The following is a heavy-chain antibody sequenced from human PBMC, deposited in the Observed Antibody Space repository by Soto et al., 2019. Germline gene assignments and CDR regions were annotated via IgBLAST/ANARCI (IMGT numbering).Heavy chain of an antibody. J-gene: IGHJ4*02. Sequence: PGGSLRLSCAASGFTVSSNYMSWVRQAPGKGLEWVSVIYSGGSTYYADSVKGRFTISRDNSKNTLYLQMNSLRAEDTAVYYCARDSREYQLPFDYWGQGTLVTVSS. CDR3: ARDSREYQLPFDY. V-gene: IGHV3-66*01. D-gene: IGHD2-2*01. CDR1: GFTVSSNY. CDR2: IYSGGST.